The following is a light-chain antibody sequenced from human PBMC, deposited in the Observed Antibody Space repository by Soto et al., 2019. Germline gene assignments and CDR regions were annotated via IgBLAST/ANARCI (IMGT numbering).Light chain of an antibody. CDR2: DAS. J-gene: IGKJ1*01. CDR3: QQYNSYSAWT. Sequence: DIQITQSPFTLSASVGDRVTITCRASQSISSWLAWYQQKPGKAPKLLIYDASSLESGVPSRFSGSGSGTEFTLTISSLQPDDFATYYCQQYNSYSAWTFGQGTKV. CDR1: QSISSW. V-gene: IGKV1-5*01.